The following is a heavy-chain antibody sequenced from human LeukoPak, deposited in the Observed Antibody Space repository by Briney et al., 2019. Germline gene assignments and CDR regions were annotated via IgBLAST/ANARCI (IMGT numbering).Heavy chain of an antibody. J-gene: IGHJ3*02. Sequence: SETLSLTCTVSGGSISSGSYYWSWIRQPAGKGLEWIGRIYTSGSTNYNPSLKSRVTISVDTFKNQFSLKLSSVTAADTAVYYCARELAGPYYYDSSGYKVAFDIWGQGTMVTVSS. CDR3: ARELAGPYYYDSSGYKVAFDI. CDR2: IYTSGST. D-gene: IGHD3-22*01. V-gene: IGHV4-61*02. CDR1: GGSISSGSYY.